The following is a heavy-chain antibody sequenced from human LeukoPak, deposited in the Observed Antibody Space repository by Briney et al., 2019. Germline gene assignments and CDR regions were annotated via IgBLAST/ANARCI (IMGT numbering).Heavy chain of an antibody. Sequence: GGSLRLSCTASGFTVSSNYMSWVRQAPGKGLEWVSVIYSGGSTYYADSVKGRFTISRDNSKNTLYLQMNSLRAEDTAVYYCARDRDGDYFFDYWGQGTLVTVSS. V-gene: IGHV3-66*01. D-gene: IGHD4-17*01. CDR2: IYSGGST. CDR1: GFTVSSNY. CDR3: ARDRDGDYFFDY. J-gene: IGHJ4*02.